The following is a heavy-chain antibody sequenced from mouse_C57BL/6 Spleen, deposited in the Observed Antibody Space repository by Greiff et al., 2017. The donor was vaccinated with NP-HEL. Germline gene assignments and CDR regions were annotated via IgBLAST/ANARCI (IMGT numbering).Heavy chain of an antibody. CDR3: TRFYDYDPSYAMDY. CDR1: GFTFSSYA. V-gene: IGHV5-9-1*02. D-gene: IGHD2-4*01. J-gene: IGHJ4*01. CDR2: ISSGGDYI. Sequence: EVMLVESGEGLVKPGGSLKLSCAASGFTFSSYAMSWVRQTPEKRLEWVAYISSGGDYIYYADTVKGRFTISRDNARNTLYLQMSSLKSEDTAMYYCTRFYDYDPSYAMDYWGQGTSVTVSS.